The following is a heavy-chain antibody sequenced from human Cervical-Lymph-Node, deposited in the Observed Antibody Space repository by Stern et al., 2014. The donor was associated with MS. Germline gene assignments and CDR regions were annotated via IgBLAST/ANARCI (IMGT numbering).Heavy chain of an antibody. CDR3: AKDIGGATYSWEGSHIDY. D-gene: IGHD1-26*01. CDR1: EFTFDDYA. J-gene: IGHJ4*02. Sequence: EVQLVESGGGLVQPGRSLSLSCAASEFTFDDYAMHWVRQAPGKGLEWVSGISWNSGRIGYADSVKGRFTISRDNAKNSLYLQMNSLRPEDTAFYFCAKDIGGATYSWEGSHIDYWGQGTLVTVSS. CDR2: ISWNSGRI. V-gene: IGHV3-9*01.